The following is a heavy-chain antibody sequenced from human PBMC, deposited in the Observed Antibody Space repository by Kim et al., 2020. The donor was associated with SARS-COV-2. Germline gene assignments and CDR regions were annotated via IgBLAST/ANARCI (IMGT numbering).Heavy chain of an antibody. CDR3: ARQPHPVAGTTRFDY. D-gene: IGHD6-19*01. Sequence: GGSLRLSCTVSGFTFSNYWMNWVRQAPGKGPEWVANIKQDGIEKYYVDSVGGRFTISRDNAKNSLFLQMTSLRVEDTAVYYCARQPHPVAGTTRFDYWGQGTLVTVSS. J-gene: IGHJ4*02. V-gene: IGHV3-7*03. CDR1: GFTFSNYW. CDR2: IKQDGIEK.